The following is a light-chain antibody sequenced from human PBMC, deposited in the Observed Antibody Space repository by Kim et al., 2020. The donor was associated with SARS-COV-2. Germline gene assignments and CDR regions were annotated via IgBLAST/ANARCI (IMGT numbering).Light chain of an antibody. CDR2: AAS. J-gene: IGKJ1*01. CDR3: QHYSDSPPWT. Sequence: EIVLTQSPGTLSLSPGERATLSCMASQSVSRNYLAWYQQKPGQAPRLVIYAASSRATGIPDRFSGSGSGTDFTFTISRLEPEDFAVYYCQHYSDSPPWTFGQGTKVDIK. CDR1: QSVSRNY. V-gene: IGKV3-20*01.